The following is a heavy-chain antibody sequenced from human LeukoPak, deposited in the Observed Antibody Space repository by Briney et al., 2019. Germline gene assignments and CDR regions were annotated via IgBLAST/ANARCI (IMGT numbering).Heavy chain of an antibody. V-gene: IGHV3-23*01. CDR3: AKDVGYCSGGSCYSNYYYYGMDV. J-gene: IGHJ6*02. D-gene: IGHD2-15*01. Sequence: GGSLRLSCAASGFTFSSYAMSWVRQAPGKGLEWVSAISGSGGSTHYADSVKGRFTISRDNSKNTLYLQMNSLRAEDTAVYYCAKDVGYCSGGSCYSNYYYYGMDVWGQGTTVTVSS. CDR2: ISGSGGST. CDR1: GFTFSSYA.